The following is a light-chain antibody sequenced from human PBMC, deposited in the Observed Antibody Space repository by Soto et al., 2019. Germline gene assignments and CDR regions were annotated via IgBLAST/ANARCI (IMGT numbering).Light chain of an antibody. Sequence: IQMTRSPSTLSASAGDRVTITCRASQSISTWLAWYQHKPGKAPKLLIYDASSLESGVPSKFSGSGAGTHFTLTISSLQPDDFATYYCQQYNSYSPTFGQGTKLEIK. J-gene: IGKJ2*01. V-gene: IGKV1-5*01. CDR3: QQYNSYSPT. CDR2: DAS. CDR1: QSISTW.